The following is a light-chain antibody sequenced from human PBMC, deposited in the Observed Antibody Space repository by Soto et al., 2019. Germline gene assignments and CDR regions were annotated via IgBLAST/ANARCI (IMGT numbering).Light chain of an antibody. CDR1: QSVSSY. V-gene: IGKV3-11*01. CDR3: QQRSHWPLYT. CDR2: DAS. J-gene: IGKJ2*01. Sequence: EIVLTQSPATLSLSPGERATLSCRASQSVSSYLAWYQQKPGQAPRLLIYDASNRATGIPARFSGSGSGTDFTLTISSLEPEDFAVYYCQQRSHWPLYTFGQGTKVDIK.